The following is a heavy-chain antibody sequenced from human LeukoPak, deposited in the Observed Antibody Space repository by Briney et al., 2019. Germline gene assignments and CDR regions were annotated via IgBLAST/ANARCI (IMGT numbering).Heavy chain of an antibody. CDR3: ARLAAAGIYFDY. J-gene: IGHJ4*02. Sequence: SETLSLTCTVSGGSFNTHYWNWIRQPPGKGLEWIGYIYYSGSTYYNPSLKSRVTISVDTSKNQFSLKLSSVTAADTAVYYCARLAAAGIYFDYWGQGTLVTVSS. D-gene: IGHD6-13*01. CDR2: IYYSGST. V-gene: IGHV4-59*08. CDR1: GGSFNTHY.